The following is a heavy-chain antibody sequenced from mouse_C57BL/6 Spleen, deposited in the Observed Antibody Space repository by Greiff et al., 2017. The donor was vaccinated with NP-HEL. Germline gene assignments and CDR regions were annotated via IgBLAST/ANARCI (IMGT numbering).Heavy chain of an antibody. J-gene: IGHJ2*01. CDR2: IYPRSGNT. D-gene: IGHD1-1*01. CDR3: ARGAITTVLDY. V-gene: IGHV1-81*01. CDR1: GYTFTSYG. Sequence: VKLMESGAELARPGASVKLSCKASGYTFTSYGISWVKQRTGQGLEWIGEIYPRSGNTYYNEKFKGKATLTADKSSSTAYMELRSLTSEDSAVYFCARGAITTVLDYWGQGTTLTVSS.